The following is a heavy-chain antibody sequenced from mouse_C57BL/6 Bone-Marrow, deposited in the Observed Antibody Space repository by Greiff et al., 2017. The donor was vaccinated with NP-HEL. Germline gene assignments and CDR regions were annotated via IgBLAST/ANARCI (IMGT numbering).Heavy chain of an antibody. CDR3: ASGDYDGYYYAMDY. CDR1: GYAFTNYL. D-gene: IGHD1-2*01. V-gene: IGHV1-54*01. CDR2: INPGSGGT. J-gene: IGHJ4*01. Sequence: VQLQQSGAELVRPGTSVKVSCKASGYAFTNYLIEWVKQRPGQGLEWIGVINPGSGGTNYNEKFKGKATLTADKSSSTAYMQLSSLTSEDSAVYFCASGDYDGYYYAMDYWGQGTSVTVSS.